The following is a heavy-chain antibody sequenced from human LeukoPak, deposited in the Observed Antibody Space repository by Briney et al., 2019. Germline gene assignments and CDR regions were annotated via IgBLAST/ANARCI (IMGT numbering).Heavy chain of an antibody. Sequence: TSETLSLTCTVSGGSISSYYWSWIRQPPGKGLEWIGYIYYSGSTNYNPSLKSRVTISVDTSKNQFSLKLNSVTAADTAVYYCARNNRFYYDSSGYLDYWGQGTLVTVSS. CDR1: GGSISSYY. CDR3: ARNNRFYYDSSGYLDY. D-gene: IGHD3-22*01. CDR2: IYYSGST. J-gene: IGHJ4*02. V-gene: IGHV4-59*01.